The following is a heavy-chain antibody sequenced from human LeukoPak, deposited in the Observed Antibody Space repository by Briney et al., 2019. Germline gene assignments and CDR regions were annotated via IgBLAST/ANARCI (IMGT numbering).Heavy chain of an antibody. CDR1: GFTFSSYA. CDR3: AKAPTPYSSGWYFDY. Sequence: GGSLRLSCAASGFTFSSYAMSWVRQAPGKGLEGVSAISGSGGSTYYADSVKGRFTISRDNSKNTLYLQMNSLRAEDTAVYYCAKAPTPYSSGWYFDYWGQGTLVTVSS. CDR2: ISGSGGST. J-gene: IGHJ4*02. D-gene: IGHD6-19*01. V-gene: IGHV3-23*01.